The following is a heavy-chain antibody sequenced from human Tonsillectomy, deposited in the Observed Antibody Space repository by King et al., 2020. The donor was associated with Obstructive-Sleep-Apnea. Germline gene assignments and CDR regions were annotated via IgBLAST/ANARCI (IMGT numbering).Heavy chain of an antibody. CDR2: ISSSGSTI. CDR3: ATGGLRYFDSSLQGAFDI. D-gene: IGHD3-9*01. Sequence: VQLVESGGGLVKPGGSLRLSCAASGFTFSDHYVNWIRQAPGKGLECVSYISSSGSTIYYADSVKGRFTVSRDNAGNSIYLQMNSLRAEDTAVYFCATGGLRYFDSSLQGAFDIWGQGTMVTVSS. CDR1: GFTFSDHY. V-gene: IGHV3-11*01. J-gene: IGHJ3*02.